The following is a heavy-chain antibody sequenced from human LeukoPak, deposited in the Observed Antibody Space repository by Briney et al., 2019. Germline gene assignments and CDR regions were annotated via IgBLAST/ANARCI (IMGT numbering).Heavy chain of an antibody. J-gene: IGHJ6*03. Sequence: GSLRLSCAASGFRFNTYWMSWIRQPPGKGLEWIGEINHSGSTNYNPSLKSRVTISVDTSKNQFSLKLSSVTAADTAVYYCARDLNGYSGYDLDYYYMDVWGKGTTVTVSS. V-gene: IGHV4-34*01. CDR1: GFRFNTYW. CDR2: INHSGST. CDR3: ARDLNGYSGYDLDYYYMDV. D-gene: IGHD5-12*01.